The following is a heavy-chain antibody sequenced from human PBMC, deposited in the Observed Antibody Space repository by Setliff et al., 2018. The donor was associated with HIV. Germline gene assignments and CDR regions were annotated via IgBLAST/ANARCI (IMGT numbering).Heavy chain of an antibody. CDR3: ASFYGDYGY. J-gene: IGHJ4*01. V-gene: IGHV3-21*05. CDR1: GFTFNGYA. Sequence: PGGSLRLSCVGSGFTFNGYAMNWVRQAPGKGLEWVSYISSSSNHGIHYTASVQGRFTVSRDNANNLLFLQMNNLRVEDTAVYYCASFYGDYGYWGHGTLVTVSS. CDR2: ISSSSNHGI. D-gene: IGHD3-10*01.